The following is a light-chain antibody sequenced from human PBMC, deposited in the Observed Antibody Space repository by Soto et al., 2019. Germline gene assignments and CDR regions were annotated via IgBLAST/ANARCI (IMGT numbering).Light chain of an antibody. V-gene: IGKV3-20*01. CDR3: QKYGSSTLT. CDR1: QSVSSSY. Sequence: EIVLTQSPGTLSLSPGETATLSGRASQSVSSSYLAWYKQKTGQAPRILIYGESSRATGIPDRFSGSGSGTELNLTISRLEPEDFAVYYCQKYGSSTLTFGGGTKVDIK. CDR2: GES. J-gene: IGKJ4*01.